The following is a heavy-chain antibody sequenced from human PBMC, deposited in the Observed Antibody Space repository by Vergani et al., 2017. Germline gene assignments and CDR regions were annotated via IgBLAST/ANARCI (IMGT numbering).Heavy chain of an antibody. V-gene: IGHV4-39*01. CDR3: ARHSAVKWLVKLGWIDP. J-gene: IGHJ5*02. CDR1: GASIRSSNYY. CDR2: IYYSGST. Sequence: QLQLQESGPGLVKPSATLSLTCSVSGASIRSSNYYWGWIRQPPGKVLEWIASIYYSGSTYYNPSLKSRVTISVDTSKNQFSLKLSSVTAADTAVYFCARHSAVKWLVKLGWIDPWGQGILVTVSS. D-gene: IGHD6-19*01.